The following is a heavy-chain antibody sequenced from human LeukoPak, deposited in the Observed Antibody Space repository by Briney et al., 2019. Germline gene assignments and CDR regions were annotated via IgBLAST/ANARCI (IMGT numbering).Heavy chain of an antibody. Sequence: PSETLSLTCTVSGGSISSSSYYWGWIRQPPGKGLEWIGSIYYSGSTYYNPSLKSRVTISVDTSKNQFSLKLSSVTAADTAVYYCASRYSSGWEYYYMDVWGKGTTVTISS. D-gene: IGHD6-19*01. CDR1: GGSISSSSYY. V-gene: IGHV4-39*01. J-gene: IGHJ6*03. CDR3: ASRYSSGWEYYYMDV. CDR2: IYYSGST.